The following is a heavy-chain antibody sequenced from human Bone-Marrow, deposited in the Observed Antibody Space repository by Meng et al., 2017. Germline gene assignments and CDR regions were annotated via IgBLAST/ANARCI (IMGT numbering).Heavy chain of an antibody. D-gene: IGHD6-13*01. CDR2: ICSGGST. CDR1: GFAFSGNG. Sequence: QGELVGSGGGVVQPGRSLRLSVAVSGFAFSGNGMHWVRRAPWKGLEWFSVICSGGSTYYAGSVKGRFYISRDNSKNTLYLQMNSLIAEDTAVYYCARVPGIFGGQGTLVTVSS. J-gene: IGHJ4*02. V-gene: IGHV3-NL1*01. CDR3: ARVPGIF.